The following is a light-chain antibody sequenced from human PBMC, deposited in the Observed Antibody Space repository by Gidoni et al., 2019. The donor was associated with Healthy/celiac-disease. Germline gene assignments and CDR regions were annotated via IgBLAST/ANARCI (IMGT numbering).Light chain of an antibody. CDR3: QQRSNWPLT. J-gene: IGKJ4*01. V-gene: IGKV3-11*01. Sequence: VLTQSPATLSLSPGERATLSCRASQSVSSYLAWYQQKPGQAPRLLIYDASNRATGIPARFSGSGSGTDFTLTISSLAPEDFAVYYCQQRSNWPLTFXGXTKVEIK. CDR2: DAS. CDR1: QSVSSY.